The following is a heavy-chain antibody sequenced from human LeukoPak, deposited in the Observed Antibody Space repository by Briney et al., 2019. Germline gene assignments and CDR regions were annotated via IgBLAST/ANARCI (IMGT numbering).Heavy chain of an antibody. J-gene: IGHJ4*02. CDR3: ARGRYCTSTSCSHFDY. Sequence: GESLKISCKGSGHSFTSYWIAWVRQMPGKGLEWMGIIYPGDSDTRYSPSFQGQVTISGDRSISTAYLQWSSLKASDTAMYYCARGRYCTSTSCSHFDYWGQGTLVTVSS. V-gene: IGHV5-51*01. D-gene: IGHD2-2*01. CDR2: IYPGDSDT. CDR1: GHSFTSYW.